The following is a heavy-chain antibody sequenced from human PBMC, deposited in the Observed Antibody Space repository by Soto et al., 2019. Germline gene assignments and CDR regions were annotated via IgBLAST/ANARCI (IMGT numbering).Heavy chain of an antibody. D-gene: IGHD3-10*01. CDR2: IYWNDDK. V-gene: IGHV2-5*01. CDR3: AHSWFGQHYFDY. Sequence: QITLKESGPTLVKPTQTLTLTCTFSGFSLSTSGVGVGWIRQPPGKALEWLALIYWNDDKRYSPSLKSRLTFTKDTCKNQVLLTMTNMDPVDTATYYCAHSWFGQHYFDYWGQGTLVTVSS. J-gene: IGHJ4*02. CDR1: GFSLSTSGVG.